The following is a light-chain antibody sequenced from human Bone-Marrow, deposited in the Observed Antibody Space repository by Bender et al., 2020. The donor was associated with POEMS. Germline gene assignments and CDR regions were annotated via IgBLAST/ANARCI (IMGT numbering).Light chain of an antibody. CDR3: AVWNDSLNGWV. Sequence: QSVLTQPPPASGTPGPRVTISCSGGSSNIGAHAVNWYQHLPGSAPKLLIYSSHRRPSEVPDRFSGSRSGTSASLAIGGLQSEDEADYYCAVWNDSLNGWVFGGGTKLTV. CDR2: SSH. J-gene: IGLJ3*02. CDR1: SSNIGAHA. V-gene: IGLV1-44*01.